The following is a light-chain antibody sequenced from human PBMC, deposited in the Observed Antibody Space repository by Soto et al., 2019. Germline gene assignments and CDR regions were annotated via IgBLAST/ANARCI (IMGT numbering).Light chain of an antibody. CDR1: QSVSSN. V-gene: IGKV3-15*01. Sequence: EIVMTQAPATVSVSPGERATLSCRASQSVSSNLAWYQQKPGQAPRLLIYGASTRATGIPARFSGSGSGTEFTRTISSLQSEDFAVYYCQQYNNWPRTFGQVTKVEIK. CDR2: GAS. CDR3: QQYNNWPRT. J-gene: IGKJ1*01.